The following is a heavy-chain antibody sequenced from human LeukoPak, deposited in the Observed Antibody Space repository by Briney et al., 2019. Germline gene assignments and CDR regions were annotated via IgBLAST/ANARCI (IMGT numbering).Heavy chain of an antibody. CDR2: INHSGST. CDR3: ARGSWRYGSGKGYYFDY. Sequence: SETMSLTCTVSGYSISSGYYWGWIRQPPGKGLEWIGEINHSGSTNYNPSLKSRVTISVDTSKNQFSLKLSSVTAADTAVYYCARGSWRYGSGKGYYFDYWGQGTLVTVSS. CDR1: GYSISSGYY. V-gene: IGHV4-38-2*02. D-gene: IGHD3-10*01. J-gene: IGHJ4*02.